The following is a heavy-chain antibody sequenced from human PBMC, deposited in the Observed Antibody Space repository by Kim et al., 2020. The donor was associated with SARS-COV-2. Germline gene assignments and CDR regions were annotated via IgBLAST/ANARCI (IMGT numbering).Heavy chain of an antibody. D-gene: IGHD5-12*01. CDR3: ARGGGPYDI. CDR2: VNT. V-gene: IGHV3-66*01. J-gene: IGHJ3*02. Sequence: VNTHYAESVKGRFTISRDTSKNPLYLQMNSLRTEDTAVYYCARGGGPYDIWGQGTMVTVSS.